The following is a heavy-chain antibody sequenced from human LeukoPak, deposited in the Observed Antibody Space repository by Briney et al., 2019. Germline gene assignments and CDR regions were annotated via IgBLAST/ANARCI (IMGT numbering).Heavy chain of an antibody. J-gene: IGHJ4*02. CDR3: ARGGTYRYGSSDY. CDR2: IHPGDSGT. V-gene: IGHV5-51*01. CDR1: GYSFTNYW. Sequence: GESLKISCKGSGYSFTNYWIGWVRQMPGKGLEWMEIIHPGDSGTRYSPSFQGQVTMSVDESITTAYLQWSSLRASDSAIYYCARGGTYRYGSSDYWGQGTLVTVSS. D-gene: IGHD5-18*01.